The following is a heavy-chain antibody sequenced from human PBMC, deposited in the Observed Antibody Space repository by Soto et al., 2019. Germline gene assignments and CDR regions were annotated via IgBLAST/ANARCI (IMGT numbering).Heavy chain of an antibody. J-gene: IGHJ6*02. D-gene: IGHD3-10*01. CDR1: GFTFSSYG. V-gene: IGHV3-30*18. CDR2: ISYDGSNK. Sequence: GGSLRLSCAASGFTFSSYGMHWVRQAPGKGLEWVAVISYDGSNKYYADSVKGRFTISRDNSKNTLYLQMNSLRAEDTAVYYCAKDRGVFVDYYYGMDVWGQGTTVTVSS. CDR3: AKDRGVFVDYYYGMDV.